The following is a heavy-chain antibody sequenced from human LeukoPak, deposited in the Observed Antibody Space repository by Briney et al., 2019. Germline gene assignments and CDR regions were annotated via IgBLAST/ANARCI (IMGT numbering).Heavy chain of an antibody. CDR3: TRHGQGIQKYYFDY. Sequence: GGSLRLSCAASGFTFRGSAMHWVRQASGKGLEWVGRIRSKANSYATAYAASVKGRFTISRDDSKNTAYLQMNSLKTEDTAVYYCTRHGQGIQKYYFDYWGQGTLVTVSS. D-gene: IGHD5-18*01. J-gene: IGHJ4*02. CDR1: GFTFRGSA. V-gene: IGHV3-73*01. CDR2: IRSKANSYAT.